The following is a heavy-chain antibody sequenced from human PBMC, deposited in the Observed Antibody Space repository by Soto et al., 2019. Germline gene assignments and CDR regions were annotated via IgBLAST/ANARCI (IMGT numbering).Heavy chain of an antibody. D-gene: IGHD6-13*01. CDR3: ARVPFGSSWYVDY. CDR2: IYYSGST. J-gene: IGHJ4*02. Sequence: PSETLSLTCTVSGGSISSGGYYWSWIRQHPGKGLEWIGYIYYSGSTYYNPSLKSRVTISVDTSKNQFSLKLSSVTAADTAVYYCARVPFGSSWYVDYWGQGTLVTVS. CDR1: GGSISSGGYY. V-gene: IGHV4-31*03.